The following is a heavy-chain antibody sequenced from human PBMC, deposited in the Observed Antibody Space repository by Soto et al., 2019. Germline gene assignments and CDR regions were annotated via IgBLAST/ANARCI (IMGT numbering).Heavy chain of an antibody. CDR1: GGSISSGDYY. J-gene: IGHJ3*02. CDR2: IYYSGST. Sequence: QVQLQESGPGLVKPSQTLSLTCTVSGGSISSGDYYWSWIRQPPGKGLEWIGYIYYSGSTYYNPSLNSPATIPVDTSNNQFSLKLSSVTAADTAVYYCSRRVPIHYYDFSGLDAFDIWGQGTMVTVSS. D-gene: IGHD3-22*01. V-gene: IGHV4-30-4*01. CDR3: SRRVPIHYYDFSGLDAFDI.